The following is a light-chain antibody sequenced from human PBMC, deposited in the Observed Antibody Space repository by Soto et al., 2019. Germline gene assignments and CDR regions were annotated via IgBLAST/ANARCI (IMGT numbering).Light chain of an antibody. J-gene: IGKJ1*01. CDR2: EAS. Sequence: DLQMTQSPSTLSASVGDRVTIACRASQSIGTSLAWYQQKAGKAPKLLIYEASNLESGVPSSFSGSGSGTEFTLTISSLQPDDFATYSCQQYRHMRTFGHGTKVEI. V-gene: IGKV1-5*03. CDR3: QQYRHMRT. CDR1: QSIGTS.